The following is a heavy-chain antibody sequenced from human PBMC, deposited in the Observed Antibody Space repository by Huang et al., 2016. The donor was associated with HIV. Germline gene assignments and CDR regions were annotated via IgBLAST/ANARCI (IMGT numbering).Heavy chain of an antibody. D-gene: IGHD2-15*01. CDR1: GFKLSGFG. V-gene: IGHV3-30*18. Sequence: QVHLVESGGGVVQPGGSLRLSCAASGFKLSGFGRHWVRQAPGKGLDWVAVISYDGRSQFYTDSVKGRFTSSRDNSDNTLSLQMKGLRPDDTAVYYCAKESRWFSDFDHWGQGVLVSVSS. CDR3: AKESRWFSDFDH. CDR2: ISYDGRSQ. J-gene: IGHJ4*02.